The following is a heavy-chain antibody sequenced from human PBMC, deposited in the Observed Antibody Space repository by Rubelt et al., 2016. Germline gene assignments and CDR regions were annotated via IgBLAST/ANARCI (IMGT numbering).Heavy chain of an antibody. CDR1: GGSFSGYY. V-gene: IGHV4-34*01. J-gene: IGHJ4*02. Sequence: QVHLQQWGAGLLKPSETLSLTCAVYGGSFSGYYWSWIRQPPGTGLEWIGEINHSGRTNYNPSLKVPCTIVVDTSKNQFSLKLSFVTGAETAVYYCARGVYCSGGSCYRYYFDYWGQGTLVTVSS. CDR3: ARGVYCSGGSCYRYYFDY. D-gene: IGHD2-15*01. CDR2: INHSGRT.